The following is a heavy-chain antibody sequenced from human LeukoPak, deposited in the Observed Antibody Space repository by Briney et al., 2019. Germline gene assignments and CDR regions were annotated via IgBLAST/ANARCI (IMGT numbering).Heavy chain of an antibody. CDR3: ARSGQGYYYMDV. J-gene: IGHJ6*03. CDR2: ISVGGDRT. V-gene: IGHV3-23*01. Sequence: PGGSLRLSCVDSAITFKIYAMNWVRLAPGKGLEWVSLISVGGDRTHYADSVKGRFTISRDDSKNTLYLQMNSLRAEDTAVYYCARSGQGYYYMDVWGKGTTVTVSS. D-gene: IGHD3-10*01. CDR1: AITFKIYA.